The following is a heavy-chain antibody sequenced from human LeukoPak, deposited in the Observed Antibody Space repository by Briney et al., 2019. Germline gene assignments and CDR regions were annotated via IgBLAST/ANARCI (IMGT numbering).Heavy chain of an antibody. J-gene: IGHJ4*02. CDR3: AKDRISGQGGAARILDY. CDR1: GFIVSSNY. V-gene: IGHV3-53*01. CDR2: IHNDGST. D-gene: IGHD6-6*01. Sequence: TGGFLRLSCAASGFIVSSNYMTWVRQAPGEGLEWVSVIHNDGSTYYTDPVKGRFTISRDNSKNTLYLQMNSLRVEDTAVYYCAKDRISGQGGAARILDYWGQGILVTVSS.